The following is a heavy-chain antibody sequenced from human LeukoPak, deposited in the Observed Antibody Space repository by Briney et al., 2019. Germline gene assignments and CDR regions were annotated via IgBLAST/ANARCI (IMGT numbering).Heavy chain of an antibody. D-gene: IGHD6-19*01. V-gene: IGHV6-1*01. CDR3: ARDREDSSGWYSYYFDY. CDR1: GDSVSNNSVV. Sequence: SQTLSLTCAISGDSVSNNSVVWNWIRQSPSSGLEWLGRTSYRSKCYNDYAVSVKSRGTFNPDTSKNQFSLQLNSVTPEDTAVYYCARDREDSSGWYSYYFDYWGQGTLVTVSS. CDR2: TSYRSKCYN. J-gene: IGHJ4*02.